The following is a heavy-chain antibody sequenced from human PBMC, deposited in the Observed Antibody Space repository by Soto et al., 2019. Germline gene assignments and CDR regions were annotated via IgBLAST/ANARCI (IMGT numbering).Heavy chain of an antibody. J-gene: IGHJ4*02. CDR2: IWHNGNNK. CDR3: ARDTSAGVDY. D-gene: IGHD2-15*01. V-gene: IGHV3-33*01. Sequence: QVQLVESGGRVVQPGTSLRLSCAVSGFSFSTYGMHWVRQAPGKGLEWVAVIWHNGNNKYYADSVKGRFTISRDNSKNTLYLQMNSLRAEDTAVYYCARDTSAGVDYWCQGTLVTVSS. CDR1: GFSFSTYG.